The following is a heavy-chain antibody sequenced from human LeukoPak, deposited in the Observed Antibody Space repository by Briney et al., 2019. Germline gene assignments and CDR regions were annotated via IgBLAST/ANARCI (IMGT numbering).Heavy chain of an antibody. J-gene: IGHJ6*02. CDR1: GFTFSSYG. CDR2: IWYDGSNK. Sequence: PGGSLGLSCAASGFTFSSYGMHWVRQAPGKGLEWVAVIWYDGSNKYYADSVKGRFTISRDNSKNTLYLQMNSLRAEDTAVYYCARDHSGDGGMDVWGQGTTVTVSS. V-gene: IGHV3-33*01. D-gene: IGHD2-21*01. CDR3: ARDHSGDGGMDV.